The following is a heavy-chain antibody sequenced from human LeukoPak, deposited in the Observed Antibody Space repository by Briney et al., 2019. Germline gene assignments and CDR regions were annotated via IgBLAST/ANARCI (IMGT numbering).Heavy chain of an antibody. CDR1: GGSFSGYY. Sequence: PSETLSLTCAVYGGSFSGYYWSWIRQPPGKGLEWIGEINHSGSTNYNPSLKSRVTISVDTSKNQFSLKLSSVTAADTAVYYCARLPPTGVCHMSFDYWGQGTLVTVSS. D-gene: IGHD2-8*01. V-gene: IGHV4-34*01. J-gene: IGHJ4*02. CDR2: INHSGST. CDR3: ARLPPTGVCHMSFDY.